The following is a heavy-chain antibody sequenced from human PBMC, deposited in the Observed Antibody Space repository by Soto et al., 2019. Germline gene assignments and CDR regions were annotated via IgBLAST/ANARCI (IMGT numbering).Heavy chain of an antibody. D-gene: IGHD6-19*01. V-gene: IGHV3-23*01. CDR2: MSGTGGST. CDR1: GFTFSSYA. CDR3: AKAGFSSGWSPSYFDY. J-gene: IGHJ4*02. Sequence: EVQLLESGGGLVQPARSLRLSCAASGFTFSSYAMSWVRQAPGKGLEWVSAMSGTGGSTYYADSVKGRFTISRDNSKNTLYLQMNSLRVEDTAVFYCAKAGFSSGWSPSYFDYWGQGTLVTVSS.